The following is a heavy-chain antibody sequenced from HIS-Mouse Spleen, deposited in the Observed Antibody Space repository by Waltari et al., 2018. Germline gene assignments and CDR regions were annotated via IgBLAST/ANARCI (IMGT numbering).Heavy chain of an antibody. D-gene: IGHD1-26*01. CDR2: INPSGGRP. CDR1: GYTFTSYY. CDR3: ARGRGSYYGWFDP. Sequence: QVQLVQSGAEVKKPGASVKVSCKASGYTFTSYYMHWVRQAPGQGLEWMGIINPSGGRPSYAQKFKGRVTMTRDTSTSTVYMELSSLRSEDTAVYYCARGRGSYYGWFDPWGQGTLVTVSS. J-gene: IGHJ5*02. V-gene: IGHV1-46*03.